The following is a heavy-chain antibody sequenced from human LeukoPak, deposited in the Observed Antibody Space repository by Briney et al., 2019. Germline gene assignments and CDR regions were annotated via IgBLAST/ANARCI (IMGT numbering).Heavy chain of an antibody. V-gene: IGHV6-1*01. CDR2: TYYRSTWYN. J-gene: IGHJ5*02. D-gene: IGHD2-2*01. Sequence: SQTLSLTCAISGDSVSSNSGTWNWIKQSPSRGLEWLGRTYYRSTWYNDYAVSVRGRITVNPDTSKNQFSLHLNSVTPEDTAVYYCARRLTQYDCFDPWGQGILVTVSS. CDR1: GDSVSSNSGT. CDR3: ARRLTQYDCFDP.